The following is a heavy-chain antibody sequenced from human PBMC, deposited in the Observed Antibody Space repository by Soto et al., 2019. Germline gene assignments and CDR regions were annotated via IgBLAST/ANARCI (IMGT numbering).Heavy chain of an antibody. V-gene: IGHV4-38-2*02. D-gene: IGHD3-10*01. CDR1: GYSISSGYY. J-gene: IGHJ4*02. CDR2: IYHSGST. Sequence: SETLSLTCAVSGYSISSGYYWGWIRQPPGKGLEWIGSIYHSGSTYYNPSLKSRVTISVDASKNQFPLKLSSVTAADTAVYYCARETSGCLDYWGQGTLVTVSS. CDR3: ARETSGCLDY.